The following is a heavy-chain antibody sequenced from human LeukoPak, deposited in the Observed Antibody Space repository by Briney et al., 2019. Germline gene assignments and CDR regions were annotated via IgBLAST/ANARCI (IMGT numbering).Heavy chain of an antibody. Sequence: ASVKVSCKASGYSFISYHIHWVRQAPGQGVEWMGRINPNSGGTNYAQKFQGRVTMTRDTAISKAYMELRGLRDDDTAVYYCARVPPRGSGSYNLFDYWGQGTLVTVSS. J-gene: IGHJ4*02. V-gene: IGHV1-2*06. D-gene: IGHD1-26*01. CDR2: INPNSGGT. CDR1: GYSFISYH. CDR3: ARVPPRGSGSYNLFDY.